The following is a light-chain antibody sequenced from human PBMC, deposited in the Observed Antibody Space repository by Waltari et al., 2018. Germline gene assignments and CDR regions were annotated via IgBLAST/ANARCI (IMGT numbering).Light chain of an antibody. Sequence: IQMTQSPSSLSASVGDRVTITCRASQSISTSLNWYQQIPGKAPKLLIYAASSLQSGVPSRFSGSGSGTDFTLTISSLQPEEFATYYCQQSYSTPRITFGQGTRLEIK. CDR1: QSISTS. CDR2: AAS. J-gene: IGKJ5*01. V-gene: IGKV1-39*01. CDR3: QQSYSTPRIT.